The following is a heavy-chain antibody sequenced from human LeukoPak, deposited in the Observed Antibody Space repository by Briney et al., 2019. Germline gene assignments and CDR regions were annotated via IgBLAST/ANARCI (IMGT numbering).Heavy chain of an antibody. J-gene: IGHJ4*02. CDR3: ATRRYYYDSSGYYYGFDY. V-gene: IGHV1-8*01. CDR2: MNPNSGNT. CDR1: GYTFTSYD. D-gene: IGHD3-22*01. Sequence: AASVKVSCKASGYTFTSYDINWVRQATGQGLEWMGWMNPNSGNTGYAQKFQGRVTMTRNTSISTAYMELSSLRSEDTAVYYCATRRYYYDSSGYYYGFDYWGQGTLVTVSS.